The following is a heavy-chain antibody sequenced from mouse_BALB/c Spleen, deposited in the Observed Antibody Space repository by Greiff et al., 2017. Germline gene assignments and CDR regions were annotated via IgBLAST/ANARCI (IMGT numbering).Heavy chain of an antibody. J-gene: IGHJ4*01. CDR2: ISTYYGDA. V-gene: IGHV1S137*01. Sequence: QVQLQQSGAELVRPGVSVKISCKGSGYTFTDYAMHWVKQSHAKSLEWIGVISTYYGDASYNQKFKGKATMTVDKSSSTAYMELARLTSEDSAIYYCARQYGKWAMDYWGQGTSVTVSS. CDR1: GYTFTDYA. D-gene: IGHD2-10*02. CDR3: ARQYGKWAMDY.